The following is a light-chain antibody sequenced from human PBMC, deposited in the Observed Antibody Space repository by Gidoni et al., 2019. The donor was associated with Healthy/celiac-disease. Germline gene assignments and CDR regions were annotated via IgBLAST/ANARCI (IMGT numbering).Light chain of an antibody. J-gene: IGKJ4*01. CDR2: DAS. V-gene: IGKV3-11*01. Sequence: EIVLTQSPATLSLSPGERATLSCRASQSVSSYLAWYQPKPGQAPRLLIYDASNRATGIPARFSGSGSGTDVTLTISSLEPEDFAVYYCQQRSNWPPRLTFGGGTKVEIK. CDR3: QQRSNWPPRLT. CDR1: QSVSSY.